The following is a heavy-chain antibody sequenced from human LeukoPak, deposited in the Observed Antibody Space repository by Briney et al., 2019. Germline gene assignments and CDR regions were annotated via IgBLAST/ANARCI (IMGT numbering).Heavy chain of an antibody. V-gene: IGHV3-30*04. CDR1: GFTFSSYA. J-gene: IGHJ4*02. CDR3: ARDRAAAGAGLYYFDY. CDR2: ISYDGSNK. D-gene: IGHD6-13*01. Sequence: GGSLRLSCAASGFTFSSYAMHWVRQAPGKGLEWVAVISYDGSNKYYADSVKGRFTISRDNSKNTLYLQMNSLRAEDTAVYYCARDRAAAGAGLYYFDYWGQGTLVTVSS.